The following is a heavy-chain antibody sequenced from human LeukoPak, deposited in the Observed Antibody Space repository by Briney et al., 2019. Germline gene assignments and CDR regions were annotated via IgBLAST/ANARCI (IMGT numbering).Heavy chain of an antibody. CDR2: ISSSGST. Sequence: SQTLSLTCTVSGDSISSGDYYWSWIRQPAGKGLEWIGRISSSGSTNYNPSLKSRVTISVDTSKNQFSLKLSSVTAADTAVYYCAREGVSAYYYYMDVWGKGTTVTVSS. J-gene: IGHJ6*03. D-gene: IGHD3-10*01. CDR1: GDSISSGDYY. V-gene: IGHV4-61*02. CDR3: AREGVSAYYYYMDV.